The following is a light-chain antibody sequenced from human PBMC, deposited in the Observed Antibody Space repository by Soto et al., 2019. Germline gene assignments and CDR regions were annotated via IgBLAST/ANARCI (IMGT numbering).Light chain of an antibody. CDR1: QSVSSH. V-gene: IGKV3-11*01. Sequence: EIVLTQSPATLSLSPGDRATLSCRASQSVSSHLAWYQQKPGQAPRLLIYDASNRATGIPARFSGSGSGTDFTLTISSLEPEDFAVYYCQQRSNWVTFGQGTRLEIK. CDR2: DAS. CDR3: QQRSNWVT. J-gene: IGKJ5*01.